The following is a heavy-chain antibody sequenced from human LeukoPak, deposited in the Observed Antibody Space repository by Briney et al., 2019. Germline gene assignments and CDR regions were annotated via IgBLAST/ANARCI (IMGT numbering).Heavy chain of an antibody. CDR3: AKGGGGSYVVNWYYGL. J-gene: IGHJ2*01. CDR2: ISGGGGNT. D-gene: IGHD3-3*01. V-gene: IGHV3-23*01. Sequence: SGGSLSLSCAASGFTFSSFATNGVRHAPGEGVECGSTISGGGGNTYYADSVKGRFTISRDNSKNTLYLQMNTLRAEDTAVYYGAKGGGGSYVVNWYYGLWGRGTLVTV. CDR1: GFTFSSFA.